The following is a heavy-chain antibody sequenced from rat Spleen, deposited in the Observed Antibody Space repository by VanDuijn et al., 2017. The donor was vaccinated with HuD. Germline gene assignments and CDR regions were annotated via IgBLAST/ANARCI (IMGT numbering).Heavy chain of an antibody. CDR3: TRGTYYRH. J-gene: IGHJ2*01. Sequence: EVQLVESGGGLVQPGRSLKLSCAASGFTFSSFPMAWVRQAPTKGLEWVATISNTGGNTYYPDSVKGRFTISRDIAKTTLYLHMTSLRSEDTATYYCTRGTYYRHWGQGVMVTVSS. D-gene: IGHD1-12*01. CDR2: ISNTGGNT. CDR1: GFTFSSFP. V-gene: IGHV5-46*01.